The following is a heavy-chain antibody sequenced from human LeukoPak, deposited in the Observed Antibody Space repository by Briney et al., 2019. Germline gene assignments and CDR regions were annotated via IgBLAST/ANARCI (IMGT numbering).Heavy chain of an antibody. D-gene: IGHD3-10*01. CDR3: ARHGESGNYYNWFDP. Sequence: SETLSLTCTVSGGSISSSSYYWGWIRQPPGKGLEWIGIISYSGSTYYNPSLKSRVTISVDTSKNQFSLKLSSVTAADTAVYYCARHGESGNYYNWFDPWGQGTLVTVSS. CDR2: ISYSGST. CDR1: GGSISSSSYY. J-gene: IGHJ5*02. V-gene: IGHV4-39*01.